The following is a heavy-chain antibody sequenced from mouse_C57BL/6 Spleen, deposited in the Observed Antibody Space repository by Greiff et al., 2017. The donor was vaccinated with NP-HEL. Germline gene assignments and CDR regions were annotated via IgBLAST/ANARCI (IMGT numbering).Heavy chain of an antibody. CDR2: ISSGGSYT. CDR3: ARRAYYYGSEDY. Sequence: EVNVVESGGDLVKPGGSLKLSCAASGFTFSSYGMSWVRQTPDKRLEWVATISSGGSYTYYPDSVKGRFPISRDNAKNTLYLQMSSLKSEDTAMYYCARRAYYYGSEDYWGQGTTLTVSS. CDR1: GFTFSSYG. J-gene: IGHJ2*01. D-gene: IGHD1-1*01. V-gene: IGHV5-6*02.